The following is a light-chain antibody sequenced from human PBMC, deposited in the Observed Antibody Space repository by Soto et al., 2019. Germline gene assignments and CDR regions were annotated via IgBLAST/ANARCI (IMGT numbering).Light chain of an antibody. Sequence: QPVLTQPASVSGSPGQSITISCIGTCNDVGSYNFVSWYQKHPNTAPRLIIYDVSNRPSGVSNRFSGSKSDNTASLTISGLQAEDEADYYCSSYTRSSTVLFGGGTKLTVL. CDR2: DVS. J-gene: IGLJ2*01. CDR1: CNDVGSYNF. V-gene: IGLV2-14*03. CDR3: SSYTRSSTVL.